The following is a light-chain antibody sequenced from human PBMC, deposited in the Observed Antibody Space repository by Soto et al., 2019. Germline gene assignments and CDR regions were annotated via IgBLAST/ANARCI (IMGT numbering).Light chain of an antibody. CDR3: QQYNSYPMYT. CDR2: DAS. Sequence: DIQMTQSPSTLSASVGDRVTITCRASQRISSWLAWYQQKPGKAPKLLIYDASSLESGVPSRFSGSGSGTEFTLTISSLQPDDFATNYCQQYNSYPMYTFGQGTKLEIK. J-gene: IGKJ2*01. V-gene: IGKV1-5*01. CDR1: QRISSW.